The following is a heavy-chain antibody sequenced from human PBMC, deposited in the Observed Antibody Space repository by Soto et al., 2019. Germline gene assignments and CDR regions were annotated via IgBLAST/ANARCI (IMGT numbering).Heavy chain of an antibody. V-gene: IGHV3-33*01. CDR2: IWYDGSNK. CDR3: AREEGVLYYYYGMDF. Sequence: PGGSLRLSCAASGFTFSSYGMHWVRQAPGKGLEWVAVIWYDGSNKYYADSVKGRFTISRDNSKNTLYLQMNSLRAEDTAVYYCAREEGVLYYYYGMDFWGQGTTVTVAS. J-gene: IGHJ6*02. D-gene: IGHD3-10*01. CDR1: GFTFSSYG.